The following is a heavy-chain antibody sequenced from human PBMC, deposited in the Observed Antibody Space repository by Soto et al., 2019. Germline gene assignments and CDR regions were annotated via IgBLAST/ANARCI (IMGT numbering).Heavy chain of an antibody. J-gene: IGHJ4*02. CDR2: IFYSGST. D-gene: IGHD2-8*01. Sequence: SETLSLTCNVSGASISSRNYYWGWIRQPPGKGLEWFGSIFYSGSTYYNPSLKSRVTISIVTSQNQFSLRLTSLTAADTAVYYCVRHPRIMVPRQHDYYFDTWGPGNLVTGS. CDR3: VRHPRIMVPRQHDYYFDT. CDR1: GASISSRNYY. V-gene: IGHV4-39*01.